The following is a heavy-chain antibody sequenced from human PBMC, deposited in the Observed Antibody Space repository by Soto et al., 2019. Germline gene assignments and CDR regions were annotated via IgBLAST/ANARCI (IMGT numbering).Heavy chain of an antibody. CDR2: ISYDGSNK. CDR1: GFTFSSYG. CDR3: AKDRLANPHYYSYYYGLDV. Sequence: GGSLRLSCAASGFTFSSYGMHWVRQAPGKGLEWVAIISYDGSNKYYADSVKGRFTISRDKSKNTLYLQMNSLRAADTAVYYCAKDRLANPHYYSYYYGLDVWGQGTTVTVSS. J-gene: IGHJ6*02. V-gene: IGHV3-30*18. D-gene: IGHD6-25*01.